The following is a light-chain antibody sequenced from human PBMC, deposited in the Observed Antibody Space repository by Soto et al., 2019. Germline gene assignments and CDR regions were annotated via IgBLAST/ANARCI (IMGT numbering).Light chain of an antibody. CDR1: QNIGSY. Sequence: DIQMTQSPSSLSASVGDRVTITCRASQNIGSYLNWYQHKPGIAPKLLIYAASSLQSGVPSRFSGSGSGTDVTIAISCLQPEDFATYYCQESYSYPQFTFGPGTKVDIK. J-gene: IGKJ3*01. CDR2: AAS. CDR3: QESYSYPQFT. V-gene: IGKV1-39*01.